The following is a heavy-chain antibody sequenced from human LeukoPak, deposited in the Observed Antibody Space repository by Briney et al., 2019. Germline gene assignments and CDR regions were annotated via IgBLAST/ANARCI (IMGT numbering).Heavy chain of an antibody. CDR3: ARARFSYCGGDCYSRYFDY. Sequence: ASVKVSCKASGYTFTSYGISWVRQAPGQGLEWMGWISAYNGNTNYAQKLQGRVTMTTDTSTSTAYMELRSLRSDDTAVYYCARARFSYCGGDCYSRYFDYWGQGTLVTVSS. CDR1: GYTFTSYG. V-gene: IGHV1-18*01. D-gene: IGHD2-21*02. J-gene: IGHJ4*02. CDR2: ISAYNGNT.